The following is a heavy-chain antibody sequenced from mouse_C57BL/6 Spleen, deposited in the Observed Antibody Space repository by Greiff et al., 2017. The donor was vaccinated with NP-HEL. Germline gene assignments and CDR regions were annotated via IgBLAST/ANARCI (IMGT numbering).Heavy chain of an antibody. J-gene: IGHJ3*01. CDR3: ARDESYGSGLAY. D-gene: IGHD1-1*01. CDR2: ISDGGSYT. CDR1: GFTFSSYA. V-gene: IGHV5-4*01. Sequence: EVKLMESGGGLVKPGGSLKLSCAASGFTFSSYAMSWVRQTPEKRLEWVATISDGGSYTYYPDNVKGRFTISRDNAKNNLYLQMSHLKSEDTAMYYCARDESYGSGLAYWGQGTLVTVSA.